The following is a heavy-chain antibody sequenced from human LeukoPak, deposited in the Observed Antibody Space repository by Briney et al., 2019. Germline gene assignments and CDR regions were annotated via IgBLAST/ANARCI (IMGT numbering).Heavy chain of an antibody. V-gene: IGHV4-61*02. CDR1: GGSISSGSYY. Sequence: PSETLSLTCTVSGGSISSGSYYWSWIRQPAGKGLEWIGRIYTSGSTNYNPSLKSRVTISVDTSKNQFSLKLSSVTAADTAVYYCARDNVRYSGYDFYYWGQGTLVTVSS. CDR2: IYTSGST. CDR3: ARDNVRYSGYDFYY. D-gene: IGHD5-12*01. J-gene: IGHJ4*02.